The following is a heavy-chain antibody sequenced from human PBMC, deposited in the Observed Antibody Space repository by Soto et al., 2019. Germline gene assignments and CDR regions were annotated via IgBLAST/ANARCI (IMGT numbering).Heavy chain of an antibody. CDR2: IYYSGST. CDR1: GGSISSSY. D-gene: IGHD1-7*01. CDR3: ARGDPGGYNWNYVRSFPQYYYSGMDV. Sequence: PSETLSLPCTVSGGSISSSYCSWIRQPPGKGLEWIGYIYYSGSTNYNPSLKSQVTISVDTSKNQFSLKLSSVTAADTAVYYCARGDPGGYNWNYVRSFPQYYYSGMDVWGQGTTVTVSS. V-gene: IGHV4-59*01. J-gene: IGHJ6*02.